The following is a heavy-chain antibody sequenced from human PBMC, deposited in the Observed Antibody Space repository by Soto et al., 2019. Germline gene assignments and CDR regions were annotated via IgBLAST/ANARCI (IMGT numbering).Heavy chain of an antibody. CDR1: GGSISSGDYY. J-gene: IGHJ6*02. Sequence: QVQLQESGPGLVKPSQTLSLTCTVSGGSISSGDYYWSWIRQPPGKGLEWIGYIYYSGSTYYNPSLKSRVTISVDTSKNQFSLKLSSVTAADTAVYYCARDGYSSGWSGNGMDVWGQGTTVTVSS. D-gene: IGHD6-19*01. CDR3: ARDGYSSGWSGNGMDV. CDR2: IYYSGST. V-gene: IGHV4-30-4*01.